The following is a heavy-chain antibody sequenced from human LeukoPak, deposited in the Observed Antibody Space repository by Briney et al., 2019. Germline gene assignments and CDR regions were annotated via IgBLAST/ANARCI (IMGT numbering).Heavy chain of an antibody. CDR2: ISSDGRHI. CDR3: ARGGGTCSLPSASAMDV. D-gene: IGHD2-21*01. Sequence: PGGSLRLSCAASGFIFSSYAVHWVRQAPGKGLEWVAVISSDGRHIFYADSVKGRFTISRDNSKNTLYLQMNSLRAEDTALYLCARGGGTCSLPSASAMDVWGQGTTVTVS. J-gene: IGHJ6*02. V-gene: IGHV3-30*04. CDR1: GFIFSSYA.